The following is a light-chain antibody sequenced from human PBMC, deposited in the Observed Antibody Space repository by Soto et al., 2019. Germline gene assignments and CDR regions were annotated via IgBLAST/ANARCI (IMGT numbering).Light chain of an antibody. CDR2: KIS. CDR3: MQGTHTPHT. J-gene: IGKJ2*01. V-gene: IGKV2-24*01. Sequence: DIVMTQTPLSLPVTLGQSASISCRSSQSLVYSDGNTHLSWFLQRPGQPPRLLIYKISSRSSGVPERFAGSGAWTDFTLSISSVEAENGGTYYCMQGTHTPHTFGQGTKLE. CDR1: QSLVYSDGNTH.